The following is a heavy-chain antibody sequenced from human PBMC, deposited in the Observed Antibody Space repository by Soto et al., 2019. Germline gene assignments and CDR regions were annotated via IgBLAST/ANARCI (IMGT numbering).Heavy chain of an antibody. Sequence: SETLSLTCTVSGGSISSSSYYWGWIRQPPGKGLEWIGSIYYSGSTYYNPSLKSRVTISVDTSKNQFSLKLSSVTAADTAVYYCGRPPHCLGGGGSFLGLSGSHPGGKATLVTFS. J-gene: IGHJ4*02. CDR3: GRPPHCLGGGGSFLGLSGSHP. CDR2: IYYSGST. D-gene: IGHD3-16*01. CDR1: GGSISSSSYY. V-gene: IGHV4-39*01.